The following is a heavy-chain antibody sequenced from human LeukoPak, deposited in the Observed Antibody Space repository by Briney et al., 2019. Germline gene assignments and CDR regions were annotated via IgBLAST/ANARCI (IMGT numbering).Heavy chain of an antibody. D-gene: IGHD3-22*01. Sequence: ASVKVSCKASGYTFTGYYMHWVRQAPGQGLEWMGRINPNSGGTNYAQKFQGRVTMTRDTSISTAYMELSRLRSDDTAVYYCARVPTLWYDKAHYYYFDYWGQGTLVTVSS. CDR1: GYTFTGYY. J-gene: IGHJ4*02. CDR3: ARVPTLWYDKAHYYYFDY. CDR2: INPNSGGT. V-gene: IGHV1-2*06.